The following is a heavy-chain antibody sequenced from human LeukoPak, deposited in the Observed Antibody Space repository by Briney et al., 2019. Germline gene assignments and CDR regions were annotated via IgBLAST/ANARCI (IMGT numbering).Heavy chain of an antibody. D-gene: IGHD2-21*01. V-gene: IGHV4-4*07. J-gene: IGHJ3*02. CDR1: GGSISSYY. Sequence: SETLSLTCTVSGGSISSYYWSWIRQPAGKGLEWIGRIYTSGSTNYNPSLKSRVTMSVDTSKNQFSLKLSSVTAADTALYYCARLGVYVVETIHDAFDIWGQGTMVTVSS. CDR2: IYTSGST. CDR3: ARLGVYVVETIHDAFDI.